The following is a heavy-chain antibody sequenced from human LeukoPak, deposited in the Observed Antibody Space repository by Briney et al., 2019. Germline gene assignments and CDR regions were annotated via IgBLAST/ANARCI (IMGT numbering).Heavy chain of an antibody. CDR1: GYTFTSYY. CDR3: ARVDGLPAYFDY. V-gene: IGHV1-46*01. CDR2: INPSGGST. D-gene: IGHD3/OR15-3a*01. J-gene: IGHJ4*02. Sequence: ASVKLSRKASGYTFTSYYMHWVRQAPGQGLEWMGIINPSGGSTSYAQKFQGRVTMTRDTSTSTVYMELSSLRSEDTAVYYCARVDGLPAYFDYWGQRTLVPVSS.